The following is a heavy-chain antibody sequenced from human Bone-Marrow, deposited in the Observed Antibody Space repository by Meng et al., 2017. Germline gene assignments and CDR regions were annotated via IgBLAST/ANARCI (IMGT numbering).Heavy chain of an antibody. CDR2: INPKRGDT. D-gene: IGHD6-13*01. J-gene: IGHJ4*02. CDR3: ARAEDISAAGKLFGDY. Sequence: VLLVQSGPAWTKPWAPVKFPRKPSGSPFPDYWLHWVRRAPGQGLEWMGRINPKRGDTHYAQRFQGRVTMTGDTSISTAYMQLSGLRSDDTAMYYCARAEDISAAGKLFGDYWGQGTLVTVSS. CDR1: GSPFPDYW. V-gene: IGHV1-2*06.